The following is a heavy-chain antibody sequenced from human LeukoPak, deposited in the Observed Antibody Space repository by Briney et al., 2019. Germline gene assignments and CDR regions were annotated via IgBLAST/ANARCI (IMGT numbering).Heavy chain of an antibody. J-gene: IGHJ6*02. CDR3: ARVPLRCSSTSCYPGPIYYYYGMDV. CDR1: GGSISSGGYY. D-gene: IGHD2-2*01. Sequence: SQTLSLTCTVSGGSISSGGYYWSWIRQHPGTGLEWIGYIYYSGSTYYNPSLKSRVTISVDTSKNQFSLKLSSVTAADTAVYYCARVPLRCSSTSCYPGPIYYYYGMDVWGQGTTVTVSS. V-gene: IGHV4-31*03. CDR2: IYYSGST.